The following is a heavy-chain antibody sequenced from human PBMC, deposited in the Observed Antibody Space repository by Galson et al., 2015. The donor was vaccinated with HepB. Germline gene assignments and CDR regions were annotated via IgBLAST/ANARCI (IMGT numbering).Heavy chain of an antibody. D-gene: IGHD2-15*01. CDR2: ISAYNGAT. J-gene: IGHJ4*02. Sequence: SVTVSCKASGYTFNKYYVTWVRQAPGQGLELVGWISAYNGATKYAQKVQGRLTMTTDTPTSTAYMELRDLRSDDTAVYYCARGSDSSSTVTDGFYSDFWGQGTLVTVSS. CDR1: GYTFNKYY. CDR3: ARGSDSSSTVTDGFYSDF. V-gene: IGHV1-18*01.